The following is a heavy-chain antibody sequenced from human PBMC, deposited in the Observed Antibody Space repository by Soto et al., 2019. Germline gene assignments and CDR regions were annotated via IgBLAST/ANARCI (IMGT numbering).Heavy chain of an antibody. CDR3: ARGLNDSSGYNP. D-gene: IGHD3-22*01. V-gene: IGHV1-2*04. Sequence: ASVKVCCKASGYTFTGYYMHWVRQAPGQGLEWMGWINPNSGGTNYAQKFQGWVTMTRDTSISTAYMELSRLRSDDTAVYYCARGLNDSSGYNPWGQGTLVTVSS. CDR1: GYTFTGYY. CDR2: INPNSGGT. J-gene: IGHJ5*02.